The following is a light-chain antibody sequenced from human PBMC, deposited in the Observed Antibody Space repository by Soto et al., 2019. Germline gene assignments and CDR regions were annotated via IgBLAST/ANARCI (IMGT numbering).Light chain of an antibody. CDR1: SSNIGAGYD. CDR2: ANT. Sequence: QPVLTQPPSVSGAPGQRVTISCTGSSSNIGAGYDVHWYQQLPGTAPKLLIYANTNRPSGVPDRFSGSKSGTSASLAITGLQADDEADYYCQSFDNTLNSFWVFGGGTKLTVL. V-gene: IGLV1-40*01. CDR3: QSFDNTLNSFWV. J-gene: IGLJ3*02.